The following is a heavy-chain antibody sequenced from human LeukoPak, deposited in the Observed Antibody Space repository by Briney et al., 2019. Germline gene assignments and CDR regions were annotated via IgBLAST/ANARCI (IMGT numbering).Heavy chain of an antibody. CDR2: IIPIFGTA. J-gene: IGHJ3*02. D-gene: IGHD4-17*01. V-gene: IGHV1-69*05. CDR3: AREGTTPDAFDI. CDR1: GYTFTSYY. Sequence: ASVKVSCKASGYTFTSYYMHWVRQAPGQGLEWMGGIIPIFGTANYAQKFQGRVTITTDESTSTAYMELSSLRSEDTAVYYCAREGTTPDAFDIWGQGTMVTVSS.